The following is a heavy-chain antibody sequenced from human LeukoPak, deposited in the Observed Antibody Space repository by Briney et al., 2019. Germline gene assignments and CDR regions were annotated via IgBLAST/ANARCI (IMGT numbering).Heavy chain of an antibody. D-gene: IGHD3-3*01. V-gene: IGHV4-31*03. J-gene: IGHJ3*02. CDR3: ARDFLQSSSPEAFVI. CDR1: GVSIASPGYA. Sequence: PQTLSLTCSVSGVSIASPGYAWTWIRQPPGKGLEWIGHISYSGDTDYKSSLKGRITISLDTSKNQFSLKLTSVTAADTAVYFCARDFLQSSSPEAFVIWGQGTMVTVSS. CDR2: ISYSGDT.